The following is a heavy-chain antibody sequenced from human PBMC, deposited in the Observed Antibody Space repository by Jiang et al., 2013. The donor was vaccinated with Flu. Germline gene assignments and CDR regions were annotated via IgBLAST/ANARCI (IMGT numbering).Heavy chain of an antibody. CDR1: GDSITSGSYY. J-gene: IGHJ6*02. V-gene: IGHV4-61*02. D-gene: IGHD4/OR15-4a*01. Sequence: VQLVESGPGLVKPSQTLSLTCTVSGDSITSGSYYWTWIRRPAGKGLEWIGRVHSSGTANYNPSLKSRLTISVDTSKNQFSLKLRSVTAADTAVYYCARDLWWVSRRLDVWGQGTTVTVSS. CDR2: VHSSGTA. CDR3: ARDLWWVSRRLDV.